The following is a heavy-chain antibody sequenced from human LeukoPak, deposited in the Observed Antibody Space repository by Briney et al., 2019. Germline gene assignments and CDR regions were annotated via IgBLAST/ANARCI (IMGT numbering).Heavy chain of an antibody. J-gene: IGHJ4*02. Sequence: GGSLRLSCTASGFSFNNYNMNWVRQAPGEGLEWVSYISSSSSTIYYADSVKGRFTISRDNAKNSLYLQMNSLRDEDTAVYYCARVFRDYDGERYFDYWGQGTLVTVSS. CDR2: ISSSSSTI. D-gene: IGHD4-17*01. CDR1: GFSFNNYN. CDR3: ARVFRDYDGERYFDY. V-gene: IGHV3-48*02.